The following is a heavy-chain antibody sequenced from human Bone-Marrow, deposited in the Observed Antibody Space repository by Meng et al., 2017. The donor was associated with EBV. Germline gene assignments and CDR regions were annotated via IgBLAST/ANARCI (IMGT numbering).Heavy chain of an antibody. V-gene: IGHV1-69*01. CDR2: IIPMFGTR. D-gene: IGHD3-9*01. J-gene: IGHJ1*01. Sequence: QVQLVQSGPEVKKPGSSVMVSCTTSAYTFSYAFTWVRQAPGQGLEWMGGIIPMFGTRRYTEKFQGRLTMAADEFSGSVYMELRGLTSEDTAVYYCAGGGDILTGLDFWGQGTLVTVSS. CDR1: AYTFSYA. CDR3: AGGGDILTGLDF.